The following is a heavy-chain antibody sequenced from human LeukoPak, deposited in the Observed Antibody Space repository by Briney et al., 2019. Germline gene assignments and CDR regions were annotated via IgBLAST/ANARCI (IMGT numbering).Heavy chain of an antibody. D-gene: IGHD6-13*01. Sequence: ASVTLSLTSSGYTFTGNNMHWIRQAQGQGLELMGVIHPNSGGTNYAQKFQGRVTMTRATSITTAYMELSRLRSDDTAVYYCARGRYSSSWFIDYWGQGTLVTVSS. CDR1: GYTFTGNN. CDR2: IHPNSGGT. V-gene: IGHV1-2*02. CDR3: ARGRYSSSWFIDY. J-gene: IGHJ4*02.